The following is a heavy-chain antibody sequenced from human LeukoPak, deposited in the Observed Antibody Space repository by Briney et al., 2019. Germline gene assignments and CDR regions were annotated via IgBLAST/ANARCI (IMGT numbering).Heavy chain of an antibody. CDR3: ARQAAALVPLHFDY. D-gene: IGHD6-13*01. CDR1: GGSFSGYY. V-gene: IGHV4-34*01. J-gene: IGHJ4*02. Sequence: SETLSLTCAVYGGSFSGYYWSWIRQPPGKGLEWIGEINHSGSTNYNPSLKSRVTISVDTSKNQFSLKLSSVTAADTAVYYCARQAAALVPLHFDYWGQGTLVTVSS. CDR2: INHSGST.